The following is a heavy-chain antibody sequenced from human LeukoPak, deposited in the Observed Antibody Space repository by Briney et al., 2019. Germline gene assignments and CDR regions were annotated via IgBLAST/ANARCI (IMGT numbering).Heavy chain of an antibody. J-gene: IGHJ5*02. CDR3: ARDGIAAAGTSFDP. Sequence: SETLSLTCTVSGGSISSSSYYWGWIRQPPGKGLEWIGSIYYSGSTYYNPSLKSRVTISVDTSKNQFSLKLSSVTAADTAVYYCARDGIAAAGTSFDPWGQGTLVTVSS. D-gene: IGHD6-13*01. CDR2: IYYSGST. CDR1: GGSISSSSYY. V-gene: IGHV4-39*07.